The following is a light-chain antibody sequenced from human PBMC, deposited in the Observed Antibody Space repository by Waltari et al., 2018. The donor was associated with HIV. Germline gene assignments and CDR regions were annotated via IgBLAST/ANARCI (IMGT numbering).Light chain of an antibody. V-gene: IGLV1-51*01. J-gene: IGLJ2*01. CDR2: DND. Sequence: QSVLTQPPSVSAAPGQKVAIPCSVRSSHIGNDFVSWYQHVPGSAPKLLIYDNDKRPSGIPDRFSGSKSGTSATLDITGLQTGDGADYYCGTWDRSMDGGVFGGGTKLTVL. CDR1: SSHIGNDF. CDR3: GTWDRSMDGGV.